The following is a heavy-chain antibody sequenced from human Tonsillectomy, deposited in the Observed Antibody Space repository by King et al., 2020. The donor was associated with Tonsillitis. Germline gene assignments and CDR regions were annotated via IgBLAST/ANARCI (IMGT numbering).Heavy chain of an antibody. CDR2: INHSGST. V-gene: IGHV4-34*01. J-gene: IGHJ3*02. D-gene: IGHD3-9*01. CDR3: ARGKRFDLAFDI. CDR1: GGSFSDYD. Sequence: VQLQQWGAGLLKPSETLSLTCAVYGGSFSDYDWSWVRQPPGKGLEWVGEINHSGSTKYNPALKSRVTISVDTLKNQFSLKLRSVTAADTAVYYCARGKRFDLAFDIWGEGTRVTVSS.